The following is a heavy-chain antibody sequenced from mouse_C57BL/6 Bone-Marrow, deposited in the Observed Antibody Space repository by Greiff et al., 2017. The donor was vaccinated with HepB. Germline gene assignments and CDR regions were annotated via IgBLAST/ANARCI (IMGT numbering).Heavy chain of an antibody. D-gene: IGHD2-5*01. CDR2: INPGSGGT. Sequence: QVQLKESGAELVRPGTSVKVSCKASGYAFTNYLIEWVKQRPGQGLEWIGVINPGSGGTNYNEKFKGKATLTADKSSSTAYMQLSSLTSEDSAVYFCARGYYSNYLYAMDYWGQGTSVTVSS. V-gene: IGHV1-54*01. J-gene: IGHJ4*01. CDR3: ARGYYSNYLYAMDY. CDR1: GYAFTNYL.